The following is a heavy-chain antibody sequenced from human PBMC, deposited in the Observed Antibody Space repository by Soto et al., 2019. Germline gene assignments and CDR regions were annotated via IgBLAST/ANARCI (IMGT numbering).Heavy chain of an antibody. J-gene: IGHJ4*02. Sequence: GGSLRLSCAVSGFSFGSYWMSWVRQAPGKGLEWLASIKHDGSERYYLDSVKGRFTISRDNAKDSLSLQMNSLRGEDTAFYYCARDVGPITIFGEALSGYFDFWGQGTLVTVS. D-gene: IGHD3-3*01. CDR3: ARDVGPITIFGEALSGYFDF. V-gene: IGHV3-7*03. CDR2: IKHDGSER. CDR1: GFSFGSYW.